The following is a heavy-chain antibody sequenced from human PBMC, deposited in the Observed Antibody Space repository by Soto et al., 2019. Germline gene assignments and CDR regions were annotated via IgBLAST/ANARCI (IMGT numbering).Heavy chain of an antibody. CDR3: ARGRYGDY. V-gene: IGHV1-18*01. CDR1: GYGFTTYG. D-gene: IGHD1-1*01. J-gene: IGHJ4*02. CDR2: ISAHNGNT. Sequence: QVHLVQSGAEVKKPGASVKVSCKGSGYGFTTYGITWVRQAPGQGLEWMAWISAHNGNTNYAQKVQGRVTVTRDTSTSKAYMELRSLRYDDTAVYYCARGRYGDYWGQGAQVTVSS.